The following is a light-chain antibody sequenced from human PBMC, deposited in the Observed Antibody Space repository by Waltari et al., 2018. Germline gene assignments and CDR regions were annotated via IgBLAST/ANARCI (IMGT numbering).Light chain of an antibody. CDR2: EVN. CDR1: SRAVGGYNY. V-gene: IGLV2-14*01. J-gene: IGLJ3*02. CDR3: SSYTTSRTLV. Sequence: QSALTQPASVSGSPGQSITLPCTGTSRAVGGYNYVSWYHQHPGKAPKLLSFEVNTRPSGISDRFSASKSGNTASLTISGLQAEDEADYYCSSYTTSRTLVFGGGTRLTVL.